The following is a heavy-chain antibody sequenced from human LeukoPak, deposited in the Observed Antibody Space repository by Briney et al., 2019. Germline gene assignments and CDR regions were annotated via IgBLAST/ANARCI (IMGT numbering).Heavy chain of an antibody. CDR3: ARDLGSRSMDV. CDR1: GGSISSGGYY. Sequence: PSQTLSLTCTVSGGSISSGGYYWSWIRQPPGKGLEWIGYIYHSGSTYYNPSLKSRVTISVDTSKNQFSLKLSSATAADTAVYYCARDLGSRSMDVWGQGTTVTVSS. D-gene: IGHD3-16*01. V-gene: IGHV4-30-2*01. J-gene: IGHJ6*02. CDR2: IYHSGST.